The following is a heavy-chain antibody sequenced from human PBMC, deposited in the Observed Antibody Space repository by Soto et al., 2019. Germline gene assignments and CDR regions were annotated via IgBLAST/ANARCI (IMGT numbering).Heavy chain of an antibody. D-gene: IGHD3-10*01. CDR2: ISALNGNT. J-gene: IGHJ3*01. CDR1: GYTFTHYG. Sequence: QVQLVQSGAEVKKPGASVKVSCKASGYTFTHYGISWVRQAPGQGLAWMGWISALNGNTKYVDNFQDRFTMTTDTSTNTSYMEVTSLRSDDTAMYYCARVYGSGSYIAFDFWGKGTMVTVSS. CDR3: ARVYGSGSYIAFDF. V-gene: IGHV1-18*01.